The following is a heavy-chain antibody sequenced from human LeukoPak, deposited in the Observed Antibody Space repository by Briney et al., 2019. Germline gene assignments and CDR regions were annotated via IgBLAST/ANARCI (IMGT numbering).Heavy chain of an antibody. CDR2: ISESGGST. J-gene: IGHJ3*01. V-gene: IGHV3-23*01. CDR1: GFTFSSYA. D-gene: IGHD4-17*01. CDR3: AKGTTTDDVAFDF. Sequence: GGSLRLSCAVSGFTFSSYAMSWVRQAPGKGLEWVSAISESGGSTYYADSVKGRFTISRDNYKNTVYMQMNSLRAEDTALYYCAKGTTTDDVAFDFWGQGTMVTVSS.